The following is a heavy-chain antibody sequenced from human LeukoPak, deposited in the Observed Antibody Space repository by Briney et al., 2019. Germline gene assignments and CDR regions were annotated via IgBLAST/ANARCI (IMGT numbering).Heavy chain of an antibody. CDR2: IYHSGSI. CDR3: ASNYCSGGTCYLDY. J-gene: IGHJ4*02. CDR1: GGSISSSYW. V-gene: IGHV4-4*02. D-gene: IGHD2-15*01. Sequence: SGTLSLTCAVSGGSISSSYWWSWVRQPPGKGLEWIGEIYHSGSINNNPSLKSRVTISVDKSKNQFSLKLSSVTAADTAVYYCASNYCSGGTCYLDYWGRGTLVTVSS.